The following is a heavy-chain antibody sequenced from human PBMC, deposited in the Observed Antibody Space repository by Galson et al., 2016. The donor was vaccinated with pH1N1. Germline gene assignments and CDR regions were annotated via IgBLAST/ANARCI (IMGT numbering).Heavy chain of an antibody. J-gene: IGHJ4*02. CDR3: AGGPAVSLLEY. CDR1: GGSISSYY. D-gene: IGHD3-10*01. Sequence: SETLSLTCTVSGGSISSYYWTWIRQPAGKGLEWLGRIYTSGITNYNPFLKSRVTMSVDTSKSQFSLRLSSVTAADTAVYYCAGGPAVSLLEYWGQGTLVSVSS. CDR2: IYTSGIT. V-gene: IGHV4-4*07.